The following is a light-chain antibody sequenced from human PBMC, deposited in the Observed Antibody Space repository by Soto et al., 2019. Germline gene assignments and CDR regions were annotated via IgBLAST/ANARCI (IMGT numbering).Light chain of an antibody. CDR1: HSVLCSSNNKND. V-gene: IGKV4-1*01. J-gene: IGKJ1*01. Sequence: DIVLTQSPDSLAVSLGERATINWKSSHSVLCSSNNKNDLAWDQQKPGQPPKLLIYSASTREPGVPDRFSDSASGTDFTLTLSRLQAEEEAVDYCQQYYSTPRTFALATKVDIK. CDR2: SAS. CDR3: QQYYSTPRT.